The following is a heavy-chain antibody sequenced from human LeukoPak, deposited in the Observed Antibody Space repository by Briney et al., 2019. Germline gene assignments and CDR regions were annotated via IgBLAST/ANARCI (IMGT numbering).Heavy chain of an antibody. D-gene: IGHD6-13*01. V-gene: IGHV1-18*01. CDR2: ISAYNGNT. CDR1: GGTFSSYA. J-gene: IGHJ4*02. Sequence: GASVKVSCKASGGTFSSYAISWVRQAPGQGLEWMGWISAYNGNTNYAQKLQGRVTMTTDTSTSTAYMELRSLRSDDTAVYYCARAQYSSSWYPYWGQGTLVTVSS. CDR3: ARAQYSSSWYPY.